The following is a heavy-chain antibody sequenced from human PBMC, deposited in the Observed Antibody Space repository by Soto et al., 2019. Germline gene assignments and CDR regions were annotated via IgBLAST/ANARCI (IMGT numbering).Heavy chain of an antibody. CDR2: IYWDDDK. J-gene: IGHJ5*02. CDR3: AQRLRDYGLGRERANYFDP. V-gene: IGHV2-5*02. CDR1: GFSLSTTGVG. D-gene: IGHD3-10*01. Sequence: QITLKESGPTLVRPTQTLTLTCTFSGFSLSTTGVGVGWIRQPPGKALEWLALIYWDDDKRYSPSLKSRLTITKDTSKNEVILTMTNMDPVDTATYYSAQRLRDYGLGRERANYFDPWGHGTLVTVSS.